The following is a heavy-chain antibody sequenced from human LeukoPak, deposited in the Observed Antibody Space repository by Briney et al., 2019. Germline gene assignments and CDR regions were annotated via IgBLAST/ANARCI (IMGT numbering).Heavy chain of an antibody. V-gene: IGHV3-23*01. CDR3: AKWEGSSGCAFDY. CDR2: ISGSGTAT. J-gene: IGHJ4*02. CDR1: GFTFSSYA. Sequence: GGSLRLSCAASGFTFSSYAMSWVRQAPGKGLEWVSTISGSGTATYYADSVKGRFAISRDNSKNTLYLQMNSLRAEDTAVYYCAKWEGSSGCAFDYWGQGTLVTVSS. D-gene: IGHD3-22*01.